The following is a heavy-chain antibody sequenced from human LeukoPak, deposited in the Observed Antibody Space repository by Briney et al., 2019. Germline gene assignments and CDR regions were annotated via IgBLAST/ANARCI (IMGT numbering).Heavy chain of an antibody. CDR2: IRSKANSYAT. CDR3: TRSRGYSYGSPYGMDV. CDR1: GFTFSGSA. Sequence: GGSLRLSRAASGFTFSGSAMHWVRQASGKGLEWVGRIRSKANSYATAYAASVKGRFTISRDDSKNTAYLQMNSLKTEDTAVYYCTRSRGYSYGSPYGMDVWGQGTTVTVSS. V-gene: IGHV3-73*01. J-gene: IGHJ6*02. D-gene: IGHD5-18*01.